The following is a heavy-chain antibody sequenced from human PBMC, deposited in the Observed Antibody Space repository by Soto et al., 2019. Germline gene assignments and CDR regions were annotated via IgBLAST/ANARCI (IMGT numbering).Heavy chain of an antibody. J-gene: IGHJ6*02. V-gene: IGHV4-4*07. Sequence: KTSETLSLTCTVSGGSISSYYWSWIRQPAGKGLEWIGRIYTSGSTNYNPSLKSRVTMSVDTSKNQFSLKLSSVTAADTAVYYCARHSSSWYNHYYGMDVWGQGTTVTVS. CDR1: GGSISSYY. D-gene: IGHD6-13*01. CDR2: IYTSGST. CDR3: ARHSSSWYNHYYGMDV.